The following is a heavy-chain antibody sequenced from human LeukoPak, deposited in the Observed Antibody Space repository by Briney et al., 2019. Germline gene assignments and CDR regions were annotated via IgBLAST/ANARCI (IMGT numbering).Heavy chain of an antibody. D-gene: IGHD3-3*01. J-gene: IGHJ4*02. CDR1: GGSISSSSYY. V-gene: IGHV4-39*07. CDR3: ARAPYYDFWSGYYFSDY. Sequence: PSETLSLTCTVSGGSISSSSYYWGWIRQPPGKGLEWIGSIYYSGSTYYNPSLKSRVTISVDTSKNQSSLKLSSVTAADTAVYYCARAPYYDFWSGYYFSDYWGQGTLVTVSS. CDR2: IYYSGST.